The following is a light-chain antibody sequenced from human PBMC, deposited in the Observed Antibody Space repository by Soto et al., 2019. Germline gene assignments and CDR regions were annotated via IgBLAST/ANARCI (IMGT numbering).Light chain of an antibody. CDR2: EVK. CDR3: SSYPTNSTGCYV. J-gene: IGLJ1*01. V-gene: IGLV2-14*01. CDR1: SSDVGAYNY. Sequence: QSVLTQPASVSGSPGQSITISCTGTSSDVGAYNYVSWYQQYPGKAPKLMIYEVKNRPYGVSNRVSGSRSGSTASLTISGLQAEDEADYYCSSYPTNSTGCYVFGTGTKVTVL.